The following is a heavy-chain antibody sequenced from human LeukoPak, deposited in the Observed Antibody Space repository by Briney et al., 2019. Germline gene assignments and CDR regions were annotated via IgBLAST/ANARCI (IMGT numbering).Heavy chain of an antibody. Sequence: NPSQTLSLTCTVSGGSISSGGYYWSWIRQHPGKGLEWIGYIYYSGSTYYNPSLKSRVTISVDTSKNQFSLKLSSVSAADTAVYYCARVVYGDYTEALDYWGQGTLVTVSS. CDR3: ARVVYGDYTEALDY. D-gene: IGHD4-17*01. CDR1: GGSISSGGYY. V-gene: IGHV4-31*03. CDR2: IYYSGST. J-gene: IGHJ4*02.